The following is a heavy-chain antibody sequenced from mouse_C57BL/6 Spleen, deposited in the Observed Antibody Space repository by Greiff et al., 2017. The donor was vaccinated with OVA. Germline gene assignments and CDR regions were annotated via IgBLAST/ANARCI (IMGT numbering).Heavy chain of an antibody. Sequence: DVKLVESEGGLVQPGSSMKLSCTASGFTFSDYYMAWVRQVPEKGLEWVANINYDGSSTYYLDSLKSRFIISRDNAKNILYLQMSSLKSEDTATYYCARAYYYGSSPYFDYWGQGTTLTVSS. J-gene: IGHJ2*01. CDR2: INYDGSST. CDR1: GFTFSDYY. V-gene: IGHV5-16*01. D-gene: IGHD1-1*01. CDR3: ARAYYYGSSPYFDY.